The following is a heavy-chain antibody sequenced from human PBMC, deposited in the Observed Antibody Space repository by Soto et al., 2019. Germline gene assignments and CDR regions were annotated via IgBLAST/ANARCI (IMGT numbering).Heavy chain of an antibody. D-gene: IGHD3-16*01. V-gene: IGHV2-5*02. J-gene: IGHJ3*02. Sequence: QITLKESGPTLVKPTQTLTLTCTFSGFSLSTSGVGVGWIRQPPGKALEWLALIYWDDDKRYSPSLKSRLNIHQDTSKNQGVITRAKLDPVDTATYYCAHGPDYLGAFDIWGQGTMVTVSS. CDR3: AHGPDYLGAFDI. CDR1: GFSLSTSGVG. CDR2: IYWDDDK.